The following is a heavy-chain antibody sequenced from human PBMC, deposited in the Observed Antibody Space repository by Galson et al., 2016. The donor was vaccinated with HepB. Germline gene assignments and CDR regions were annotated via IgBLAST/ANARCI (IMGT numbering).Heavy chain of an antibody. CDR2: IKEDGSEK. V-gene: IGHV3-7*04. D-gene: IGHD1-26*01. CDR3: AREYSGTPGFDS. Sequence: SLRLSCAASGFTFSNYWMSWVRQAPGKGLEWVANIKEDGSEKYYVDSVKGRFTISRDNAKKSLYIQMNSLRSEDTALCYCAREYSGTPGFDSWGQGTLVAVSS. CDR1: GFTFSNYW. J-gene: IGHJ4*02.